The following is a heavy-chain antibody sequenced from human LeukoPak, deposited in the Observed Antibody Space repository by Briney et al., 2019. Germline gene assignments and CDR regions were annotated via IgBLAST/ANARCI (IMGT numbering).Heavy chain of an antibody. V-gene: IGHV4-39*02. CDR2: IFYSGKT. CDR3: AILWIVATWFDA. CDR1: NGSMNSDSYY. J-gene: IGHJ5*02. D-gene: IGHD2-2*03. Sequence: SETLSLTCSVSNGSMNSDSYYWAWVRQPPGKGLEWIGSIFYSGKTYYSASLKSRVTVSLDTSKKNFFLRLSSVTAADTAVYFCAILWIVATWFDAWGQGALVTVSS.